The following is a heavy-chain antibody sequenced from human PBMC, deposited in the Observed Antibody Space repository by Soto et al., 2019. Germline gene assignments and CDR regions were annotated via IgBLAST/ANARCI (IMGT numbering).Heavy chain of an antibody. CDR3: ARYSSGSSDPRLDY. J-gene: IGHJ4*02. Sequence: SDTLSFTCTVSGDSISSSNWWNWVRQPPGKGLEWIGEIFHSGNINYNPSLKSRVTVSLDKSKNQFSLRLTSVTAADTAVYYCARYSSGSSDPRLDYWGQGTPVTASS. CDR2: IFHSGNI. D-gene: IGHD6-19*01. CDR1: GDSISSSNW. V-gene: IGHV4-4*02.